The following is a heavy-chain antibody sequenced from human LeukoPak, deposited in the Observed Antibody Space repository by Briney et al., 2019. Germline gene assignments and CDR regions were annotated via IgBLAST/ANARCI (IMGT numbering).Heavy chain of an antibody. V-gene: IGHV3-30*04. D-gene: IGHD1-26*01. J-gene: IGHJ3*02. CDR1: GFTFSSYA. CDR3: ASSTYSGSHWDAFDI. Sequence: PGRSLRLSCAASGFTFSSYAMHWVRQAPGKGLEWVAVISYDGSNKYYADSVKGRFTISRDNAKNTLYLQMNSLRAEDAAVYYCASSTYSGSHWDAFDIWGQGTMVTVSS. CDR2: ISYDGSNK.